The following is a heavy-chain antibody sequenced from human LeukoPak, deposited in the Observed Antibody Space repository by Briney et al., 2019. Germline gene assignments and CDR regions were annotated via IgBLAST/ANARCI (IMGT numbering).Heavy chain of an antibody. Sequence: SETLSLTCTVSGGSISSSSYYWGWIRQPPGKGLEWIGSIYYSGSTYYNPSLKSRVTMSVDTSKNQFSLKLSSVTAADTAVYYCARGGILYRFDPWGQGTLVTVSS. D-gene: IGHD2-8*01. CDR1: GGSISSSSYY. V-gene: IGHV4-39*07. CDR2: IYYSGST. CDR3: ARGGILYRFDP. J-gene: IGHJ5*02.